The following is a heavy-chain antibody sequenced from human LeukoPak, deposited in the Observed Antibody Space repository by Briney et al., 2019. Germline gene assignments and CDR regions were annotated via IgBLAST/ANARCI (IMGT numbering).Heavy chain of an antibody. D-gene: IGHD2-2*01. CDR2: INAGNGNT. CDR3: ARANRGIELGYCSSTSCYGQPYYFDY. J-gene: IGHJ4*02. CDR1: GYTFTSYA. Sequence: ASVKVSCKASGYTFTSYAMHWVRQAPGQRLEWMGWINAGNGNTKYSQEFQGRVTITRDTSASTAYMELSSLRSEDMAVYYCARANRGIELGYCSSTSCYGQPYYFDYWGQGTLVTVSS. V-gene: IGHV1-3*03.